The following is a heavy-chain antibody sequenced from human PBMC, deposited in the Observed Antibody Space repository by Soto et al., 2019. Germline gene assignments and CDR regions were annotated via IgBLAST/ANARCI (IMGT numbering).Heavy chain of an antibody. V-gene: IGHV3-48*01. CDR1: GFTFSSYS. CDR2: VSSSGSTT. D-gene: IGHD3-10*01. J-gene: IGHJ6*03. Sequence: PGGSLRLSCAASGFTFSSYSMNWVRQAPGKGLEWVSSVSSSGSTTYYADSVKGRFTISRHNSKNTLYLQMNSLRAEDTAVYYCARDSGRFGEFRYSYYYYMDVWGKGTTVTVSS. CDR3: ARDSGRFGEFRYSYYYYMDV.